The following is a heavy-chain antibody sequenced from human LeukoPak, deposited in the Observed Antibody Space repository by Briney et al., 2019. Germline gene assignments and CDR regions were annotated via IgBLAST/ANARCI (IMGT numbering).Heavy chain of an antibody. D-gene: IGHD5-24*01. V-gene: IGHV4-34*01. CDR2: INHSGST. CDR1: GGSFSGYY. J-gene: IGHJ4*02. Sequence: PSETLSLTCAVYGGSFSGYYWRWIRQRPGKGLEWIGEINHSGSTNYNPSLKSRVTISVDTSKNQFSLKLNSVTAADTAVYYCARGNVIDGYNYFDYWGQGTLVTVSS. CDR3: ARGNVIDGYNYFDY.